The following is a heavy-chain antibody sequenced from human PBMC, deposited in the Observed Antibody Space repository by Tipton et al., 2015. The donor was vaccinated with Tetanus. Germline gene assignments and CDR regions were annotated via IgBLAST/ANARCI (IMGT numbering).Heavy chain of an antibody. D-gene: IGHD4-11*01. J-gene: IGHJ3*02. CDR1: GGSIRSGDYS. CDR2: VSYSGRT. CDR3: ARNVYTVTNDAFDI. V-gene: IGHV4-61*08. Sequence: GLVKPSETLSLTCAVSGGSIRSGDYSWNWIRQPPGKGLEWLAYVSYSGRTNSNYFLKSRITVSQDPSKNQFSLRLASVTAADTAVYYCARNVYTVTNDAFDIWGHGTLVNVSS.